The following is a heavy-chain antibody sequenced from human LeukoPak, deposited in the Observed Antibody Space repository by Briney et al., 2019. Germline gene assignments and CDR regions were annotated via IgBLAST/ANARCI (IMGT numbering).Heavy chain of an antibody. D-gene: IGHD3-3*01. Sequence: SETLSLTCTVSGGSISSSNWWSWVRQPPGKGLEWIGEIHHSGSTNYNPSLKSRVTISVDKSKNQFSLKLSSVTAADTAVYYCARVTIFGVVIISPAVFDYWGQGTLVTVSS. J-gene: IGHJ4*02. V-gene: IGHV4-4*02. CDR3: ARVTIFGVVIISPAVFDY. CDR1: GGSISSSNW. CDR2: IHHSGST.